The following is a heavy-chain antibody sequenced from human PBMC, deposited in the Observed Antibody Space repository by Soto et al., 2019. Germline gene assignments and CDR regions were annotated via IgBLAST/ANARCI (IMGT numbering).Heavy chain of an antibody. V-gene: IGHV3-15*01. CDR2: IKSKTDGGAT. D-gene: IGHD3-22*01. J-gene: IGHJ3*02. CDR1: GFTFSNAW. CDR3: ARTYDGSGPNSGGYAFDI. Sequence: GGSLSLSCAASGFTFSNAWMSWVRQAPGKGLEWVGRIKSKTDGGATDYAAPVKGRFTISRDDSKNTLYLQMNSLKTEDTAVYYCARTYDGSGPNSGGYAFDIWGQGTMVTVSS.